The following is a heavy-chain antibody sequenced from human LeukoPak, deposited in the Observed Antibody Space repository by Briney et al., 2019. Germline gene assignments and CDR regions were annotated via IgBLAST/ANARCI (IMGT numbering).Heavy chain of an antibody. J-gene: IGHJ4*02. CDR3: ARDAPYYYDSSGYSSY. D-gene: IGHD3-22*01. Sequence: PGGSLRLSCAASGFTFSSYSMNWVRQAPGKGLEWVSSISSSSSYIYYADSVKGRFTISRDNAKNSLYLQMNSLRAEDTAVYYCARDAPYYYDSSGYSSYWGQGTLVTVSS. CDR2: ISSSSSYI. CDR1: GFTFSSYS. V-gene: IGHV3-21*01.